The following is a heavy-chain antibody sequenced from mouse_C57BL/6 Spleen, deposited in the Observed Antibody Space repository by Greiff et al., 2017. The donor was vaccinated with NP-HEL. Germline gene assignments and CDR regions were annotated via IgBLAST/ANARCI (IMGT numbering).Heavy chain of an antibody. CDR1: GFNIKDYY. V-gene: IGHV14-1*01. J-gene: IGHJ4*01. Sequence: VQLQQSGAELVRPGASVKLSCTASGFNIKDYYMHWVKQRPDQGLEWIGRIDPEDGDTEYAPKFQGKATMTADTSSNTAYLQLSSLTSEDTAVYYCTHYLNYYAMDYWGQGTSVTVSS. CDR3: THYLNYYAMDY. D-gene: IGHD1-1*02. CDR2: IDPEDGDT.